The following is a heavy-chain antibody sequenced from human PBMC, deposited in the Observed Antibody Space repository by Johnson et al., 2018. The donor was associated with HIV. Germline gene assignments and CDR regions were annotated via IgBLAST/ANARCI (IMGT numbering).Heavy chain of an antibody. CDR2: ISFDGSKK. Sequence: VQLVESGGGVVQPGRSLRLYCAASGFTFSSYAMHWVRQAPGKGLVWVAVISFDGSKKYYTDSVKGRFTISRDNSNNTLYLEMNSLRTEDTAVYYCARGSYYDSSGDAFDIWGQGTMVTVSS. V-gene: IGHV3-30-3*01. CDR3: ARGSYYDSSGDAFDI. D-gene: IGHD3-22*01. CDR1: GFTFSSYA. J-gene: IGHJ3*02.